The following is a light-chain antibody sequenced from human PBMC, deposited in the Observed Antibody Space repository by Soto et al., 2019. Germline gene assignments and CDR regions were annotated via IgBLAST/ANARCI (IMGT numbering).Light chain of an antibody. V-gene: IGKV1-5*01. Sequence: IEVTQSPSSLSASVGDRVTITCRASQSISSWLAWYQQKPGKAPKLLIYDASSLESGVPSRFSGSGSGTEFTLTISSLQPDDFATYYCQQYNSYWTFGQG. J-gene: IGKJ1*01. CDR1: QSISSW. CDR2: DAS. CDR3: QQYNSYWT.